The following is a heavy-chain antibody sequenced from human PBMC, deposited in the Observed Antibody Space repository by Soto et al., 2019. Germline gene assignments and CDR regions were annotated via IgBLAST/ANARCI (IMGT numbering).Heavy chain of an antibody. D-gene: IGHD3-16*01. Sequence: EVQLVESGGGLVQPGGSLRLSCAASGIIFSDHYMDWVRQAPGKGLEWVGRSRNKANGYTTEYAASVKGRFTISRDDSKNSVDLQMNRLKTEDTAVYYCARVVGVGSYFDYWGQGTLVTVSS. CDR1: GIIFSDHY. CDR3: ARVVGVGSYFDY. V-gene: IGHV3-72*01. CDR2: SRNKANGYTT. J-gene: IGHJ4*02.